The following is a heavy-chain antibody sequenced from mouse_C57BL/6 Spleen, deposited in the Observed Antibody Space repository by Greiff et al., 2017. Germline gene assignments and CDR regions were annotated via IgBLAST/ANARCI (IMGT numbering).Heavy chain of an antibody. CDR2: IDPSDSYT. D-gene: IGHD2-3*01. CDR1: GYTFTSYW. CDR3: ARDDGYYVGYFDY. Sequence: QVQLQQPGAELVMPGASVKLSCKASGYTFTSYWMHWVKQRPGQGLEWIGEIDPSDSYTNYNQKFKGKSTLTVEKSSFTAYMQLSSLTSEDSAVYYCARDDGYYVGYFDYWGQGTTLTVSS. V-gene: IGHV1-69*01. J-gene: IGHJ2*01.